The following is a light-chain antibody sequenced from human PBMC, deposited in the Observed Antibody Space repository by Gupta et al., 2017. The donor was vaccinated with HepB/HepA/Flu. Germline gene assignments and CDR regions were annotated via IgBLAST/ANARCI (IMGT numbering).Light chain of an antibody. J-gene: IGLJ2*01. CDR3: SSYAGSNNLI. CDR1: SSDVGGYNY. V-gene: IGLV2-8*01. Sequence: QSALTQPPPASGSPRQPVTISCPGTSSDVGGYNYVSWYQQHPGKAPKLMIYEVSKRPSGVPDRFSGSKSGNTASLTVSGLQAEDEADYYCSSYAGSNNLIFGGGTKLTVL. CDR2: EVS.